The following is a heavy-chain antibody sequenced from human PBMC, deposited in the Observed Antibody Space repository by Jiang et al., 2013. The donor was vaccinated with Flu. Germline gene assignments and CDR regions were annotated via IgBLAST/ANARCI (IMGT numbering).Heavy chain of an antibody. V-gene: IGHV4-30-4*01. Sequence: GLVKPSQTLSSPAVSLVAPSVVMILLQLDPPVARKGLEWIGYIYYSGTTHYNPSLKSRVTISVDTSKNQFSLKVTSMTAADTAVYYCARGGDQILHNWFDTWGQGTLVTVSS. D-gene: IGHD2-2*01. J-gene: IGHJ5*02. CDR3: ARGGDQILHNWFDT. CDR1: VAPSVVMIL. CDR2: IYYSGTT.